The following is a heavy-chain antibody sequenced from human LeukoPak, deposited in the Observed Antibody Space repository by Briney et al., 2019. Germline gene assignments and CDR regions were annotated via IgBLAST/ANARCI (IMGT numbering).Heavy chain of an antibody. V-gene: IGHV4-39*01. CDR3: ARHDPPTYYYDSSGYTIYY. D-gene: IGHD3-22*01. CDR1: GGSISSSSYY. Sequence: SETLSLTCTVSGGSISSSSYYWGWIRQPPGKGPEWIGSIYYSGSTYYNPSLKSRVTISVDTSKNQFSLKLSSVTAADTAVYYCARHDPPTYYYDSSGYTIYYWGQGTLVTVSS. CDR2: IYYSGST. J-gene: IGHJ4*02.